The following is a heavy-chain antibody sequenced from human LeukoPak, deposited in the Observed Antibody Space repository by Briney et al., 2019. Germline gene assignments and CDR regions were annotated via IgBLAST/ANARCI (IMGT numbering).Heavy chain of an antibody. J-gene: IGHJ4*02. CDR2: ISSSSSYI. CDR1: CS. V-gene: IGHV3-21*01. CDR3: ARDGSYSSSWYFDY. Sequence: CSMNWVRQAPGKGLEWVSSISSSSSYIYYADSVKGRFTISRDNAKNSLYLQMNSLRAEDTAVYYCARDGSYSSSWYFDYWGQGTLVTVSS. D-gene: IGHD6-13*01.